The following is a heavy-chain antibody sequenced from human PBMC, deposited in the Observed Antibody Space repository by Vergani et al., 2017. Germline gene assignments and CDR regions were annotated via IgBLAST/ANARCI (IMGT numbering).Heavy chain of an antibody. CDR3: AKASKWFGELYTDY. V-gene: IGHV3-30*02. CDR1: GFTFSSYG. CDR2: IRYDGSNK. D-gene: IGHD3-10*01. Sequence: QVQLVNSGGDVVQPGGSLRVSCAASGFTFSSYGMHWVRQAPGKGLEWVAFIRYDGSNKYYADSVKGRFTISRDNSKNTLYLQMNSLRAEDTAVYYCAKASKWFGELYTDYWGQGTLVTVSS. J-gene: IGHJ4*02.